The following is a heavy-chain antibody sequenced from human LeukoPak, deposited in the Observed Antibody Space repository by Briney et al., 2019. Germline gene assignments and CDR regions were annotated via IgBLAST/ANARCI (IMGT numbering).Heavy chain of an antibody. Sequence: GGSLRLSCADSGFTVTSNCMSWVRQAPGKGLQWVSVIFSGGSTYYADSVRGRFTASRDNSKNTLFLQMNSLRADDTAVYYCARARIVGATRYFDYWGQGTLVTVSS. CDR2: IFSGGST. CDR1: GFTVTSNC. J-gene: IGHJ4*02. V-gene: IGHV3-53*01. D-gene: IGHD1-26*01. CDR3: ARARIVGATRYFDY.